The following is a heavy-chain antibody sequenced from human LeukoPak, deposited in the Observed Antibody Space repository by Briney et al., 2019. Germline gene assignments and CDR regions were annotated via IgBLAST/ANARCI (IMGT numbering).Heavy chain of an antibody. CDR1: GFTFSSSW. V-gene: IGHV3-74*01. J-gene: IGHJ6*02. Sequence: GGSLRLSCAASGFTFSSSWMHWVRQAPGKGLVWVSRINHDGPTTNYVDSVKGRFTISRDNAKNTLYLQMNSLRAEDTAVFYCVRDRFYAMDVWGQGTTVTVSS. CDR2: INHDGPTT. CDR3: VRDRFYAMDV.